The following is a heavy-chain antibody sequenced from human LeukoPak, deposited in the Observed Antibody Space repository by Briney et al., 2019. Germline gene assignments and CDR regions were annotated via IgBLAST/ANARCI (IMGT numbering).Heavy chain of an antibody. CDR1: GFTFSSYA. V-gene: IGHV3-30-3*01. D-gene: IGHD2/OR15-2a*01. Sequence: PGTSLRLSCAASGFTFSSYAMHWVRQAPGKGLEWVAVISYDGSNKYYADSVKGRFTISRDNSKNTLYLQMNSLRAEDTAVYYCARDRGNTLDYWGQGTLVTVSS. CDR3: ARDRGNTLDY. J-gene: IGHJ4*02. CDR2: ISYDGSNK.